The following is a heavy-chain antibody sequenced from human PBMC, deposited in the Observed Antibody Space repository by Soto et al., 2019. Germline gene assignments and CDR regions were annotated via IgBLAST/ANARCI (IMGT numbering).Heavy chain of an antibody. V-gene: IGHV3-30*18. Sequence: GWSLRLSCAASGFTFSSYGMHWVRQAPGKGLEWVAFISYDGSNKYYADSVKGRFTISRDNSKNTLYLQMNSLRAEDTAVYYCGKEGGKWLPFDYWGQGNLVT. CDR2: ISYDGSNK. J-gene: IGHJ4*02. CDR1: GFTFSSYG. CDR3: GKEGGKWLPFDY. D-gene: IGHD6-19*01.